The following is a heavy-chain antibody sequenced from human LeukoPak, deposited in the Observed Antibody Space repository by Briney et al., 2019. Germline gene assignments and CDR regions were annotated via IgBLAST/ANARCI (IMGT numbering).Heavy chain of an antibody. D-gene: IGHD3-22*01. CDR2: IYYSGST. CDR3: ARGYNYYDSSGSLDV. Sequence: SQTLSLTCTVSGGSISGSGYYWSWIRQHPGKGLEWIGYIYYSGSTCYNPSVKSRVTISVDTSKNQFSLKLNSVTAADTAVYYCARGYNYYDSSGSLDVWGKGTTVIVSS. J-gene: IGHJ6*04. V-gene: IGHV4-31*03. CDR1: GGSISGSGYY.